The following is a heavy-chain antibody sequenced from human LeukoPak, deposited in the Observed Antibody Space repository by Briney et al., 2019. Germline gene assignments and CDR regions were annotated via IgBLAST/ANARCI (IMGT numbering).Heavy chain of an antibody. Sequence: SVKVSCKASGGTFSSYAISWVRQAPGQGLEWMGGIIPIFGTANYAQKFQGRVTITADESTSTAYMELSGLRSEDTAVYYCARAHYDILTGASYYYYGMDVWGKGTTVTVSS. CDR1: GGTFSSYA. CDR2: IIPIFGTA. J-gene: IGHJ6*04. V-gene: IGHV1-69*01. D-gene: IGHD3-9*01. CDR3: ARAHYDILTGASYYYYGMDV.